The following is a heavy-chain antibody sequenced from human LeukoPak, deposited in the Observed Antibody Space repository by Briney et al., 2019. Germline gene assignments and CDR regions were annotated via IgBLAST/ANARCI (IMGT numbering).Heavy chain of an antibody. CDR3: ARDLTSGSTNLFDP. V-gene: IGHV3-30-3*01. Sequence: GGSLRLSCAASGFTFSSYAMPWVRQAPGKGLEWVAVISYDGSNKYYADSVKGRFTISRDNSKNTLYLQMNSLRAEDTAVYYCARDLTSGSTNLFDPWGQGTLVTVSS. J-gene: IGHJ5*02. D-gene: IGHD2-15*01. CDR1: GFTFSSYA. CDR2: ISYDGSNK.